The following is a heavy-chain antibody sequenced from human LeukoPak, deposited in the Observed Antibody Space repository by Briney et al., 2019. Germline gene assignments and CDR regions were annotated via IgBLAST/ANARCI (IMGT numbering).Heavy chain of an antibody. V-gene: IGHV1-2*02. CDR1: GYTFTDYY. CDR3: ARQKAAAGHFDY. D-gene: IGHD6-13*01. J-gene: IGHJ4*02. Sequence: ASVKVSCMASGYTFTDYYIHWVRQAPGQGLEWMGWIDPNSGGTNYAQKFQGRVTMTRDTSISSAYMDLSRLRYDDTAVYYCARQKAAAGHFDYWGQGTLVTVSS. CDR2: IDPNSGGT.